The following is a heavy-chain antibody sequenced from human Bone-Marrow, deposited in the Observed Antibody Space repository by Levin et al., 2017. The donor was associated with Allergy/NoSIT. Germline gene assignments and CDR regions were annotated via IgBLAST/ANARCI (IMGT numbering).Heavy chain of an antibody. CDR2: IRNKAYGGTT. CDR1: GFTFGDCA. D-gene: IGHD6-13*01. V-gene: IGHV3-49*04. CDR3: ASSHAGYSSSWFEY. J-gene: IGHJ4*02. Sequence: PGGSLRLSCTASGFTFGDCAMSWVRQAPGKGLQWVGFIRNKAYGGTTDYAASVKGRFTISRDDSRSVAYLQMNSLKNEDTAVYYCASSHAGYSSSWFEYWGQGTLVTVSS.